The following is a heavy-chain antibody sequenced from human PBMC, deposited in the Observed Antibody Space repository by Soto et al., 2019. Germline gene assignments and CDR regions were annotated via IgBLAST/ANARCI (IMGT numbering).Heavy chain of an antibody. CDR3: IQSRCGGDCLQSYASHYYYGMDV. CDR2: IYWDDDK. CDR1: GFSLSTSGVG. Sequence: QITLKESGPTLVKPTQTLTLTCTFSGFSLSTSGVGVDWIRQPPGKALEWLALIYWDDDKRYSPSLRSRLTINKDTSKNQVVLTMTNMDPVDTATYYCIQSRCGGDCLQSYASHYYYGMDVWGQGTTVTVSS. D-gene: IGHD2-21*02. V-gene: IGHV2-5*02. J-gene: IGHJ6*02.